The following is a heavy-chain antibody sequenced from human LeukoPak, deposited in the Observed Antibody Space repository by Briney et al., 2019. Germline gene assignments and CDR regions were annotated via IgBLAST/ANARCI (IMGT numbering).Heavy chain of an antibody. J-gene: IGHJ3*02. Sequence: GGSLRLSCAASGFTFSSYWMHWVRQAPGKGLVWVSRINSDGSSTYYADSVKGRFTISRDNSKNTLYLQMNSLRAEDTAVYYCARENRSSGWSHDAFDIWGQGTMVTVSS. D-gene: IGHD6-19*01. CDR2: INSDGSST. CDR1: GFTFSSYW. V-gene: IGHV3-74*01. CDR3: ARENRSSGWSHDAFDI.